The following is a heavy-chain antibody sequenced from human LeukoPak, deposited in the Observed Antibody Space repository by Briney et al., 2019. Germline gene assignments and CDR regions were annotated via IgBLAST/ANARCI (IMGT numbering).Heavy chain of an antibody. D-gene: IGHD6-19*01. CDR3: ASSLIAVALSFDY. CDR2: MNPNSGNT. V-gene: IGHV1-2*02. Sequence: ASVKVSCKTSGYTFTSYYMHWVRQATGQGLEWMGWMNPNSGNTGYAQKFQGRVTMTRDTSISTAYMELSRLRSDDTAVYYCASSLIAVALSFDYWGQGTLVTVSS. CDR1: GYTFTSYY. J-gene: IGHJ4*02.